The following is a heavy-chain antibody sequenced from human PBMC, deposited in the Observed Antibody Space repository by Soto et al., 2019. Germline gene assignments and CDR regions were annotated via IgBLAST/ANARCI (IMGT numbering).Heavy chain of an antibody. Sequence: QLQLQESGPGLVKPSETLSLICNVSGGSVGSSGHYWGWIRQAPGKGLEWIVSSYYSAGSYYNPSLKTRVTTSMDASTNQFSLTMTSVTAADTAVYYCARHTSRGYSSSWFLDDWGQGTLVTVSS. CDR1: GGSVGSSGHY. D-gene: IGHD2-2*01. CDR2: SYYSAGS. V-gene: IGHV4-39*01. CDR3: ARHTSRGYSSSWFLDD. J-gene: IGHJ4*02.